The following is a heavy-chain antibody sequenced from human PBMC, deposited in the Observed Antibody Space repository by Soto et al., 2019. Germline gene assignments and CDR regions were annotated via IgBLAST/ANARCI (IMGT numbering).Heavy chain of an antibody. CDR3: ARDRGAGYYGMDI. D-gene: IGHD3-16*01. J-gene: IGHJ6*02. CDR2: INPNSGDT. CDR1: AYTFTVYH. Sequence: ASVKVSCKASAYTFTVYHMHWVRQAPGRGLEWMGRINPNSGDTNFAQTFQGRVAMTRDTSISTAYMELSRLTSDDTAVYYCARDRGAGYYGMDIWGQGTTVTV. V-gene: IGHV1-2*02.